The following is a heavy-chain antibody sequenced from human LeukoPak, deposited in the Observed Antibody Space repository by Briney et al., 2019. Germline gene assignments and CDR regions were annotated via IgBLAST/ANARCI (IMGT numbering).Heavy chain of an antibody. CDR1: GFTVSSNS. J-gene: IGHJ4*02. CDR2: IYSGGST. V-gene: IGHV3-66*01. Sequence: GGSLRLSCAASGFTVSSNSMSWVRQAPGKGLEWVSVIYSGGSTSSADSVKGRFLISRDNVKNTLFLEMNSLRAEDTAIYYCARGRPCDYWGQGTLVTVSS. D-gene: IGHD6-6*01. CDR3: ARGRPCDY.